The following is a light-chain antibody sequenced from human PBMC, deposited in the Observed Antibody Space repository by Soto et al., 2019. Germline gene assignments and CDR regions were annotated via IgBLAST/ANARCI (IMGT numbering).Light chain of an antibody. J-gene: IGLJ2*01. Sequence: QSALTQPPSASGSPGQSVTISCTGTSSDIGGYNYVSWYQQHPGKAPKLMIYEVSNRPSGVSNRFSGSKSGNTASLTISGLQAEDEADYYCSSYTGTSTVIFGGGTKVTVL. CDR2: EVS. CDR1: SSDIGGYNY. V-gene: IGLV2-14*01. CDR3: SSYTGTSTVI.